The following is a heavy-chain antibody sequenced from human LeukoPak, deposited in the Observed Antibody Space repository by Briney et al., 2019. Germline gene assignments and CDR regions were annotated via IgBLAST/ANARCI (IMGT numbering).Heavy chain of an antibody. CDR3: ARDAYGYSYGYYYGMDV. Sequence: GGSLRLSCAASGFTFSSYWMSWVRQAPGKGLEWVANIKQDGSEKFYVDSVKGRFTISRDNAKNSLYLQMNSLRAEDTAVYYCARDAYGYSYGYYYGMDVWGQGTTVTVSS. V-gene: IGHV3-7*01. CDR1: GFTFSSYW. CDR2: IKQDGSEK. D-gene: IGHD5-18*01. J-gene: IGHJ6*02.